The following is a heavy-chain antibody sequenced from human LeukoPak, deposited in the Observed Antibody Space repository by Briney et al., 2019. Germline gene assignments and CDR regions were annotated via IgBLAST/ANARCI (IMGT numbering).Heavy chain of an antibody. J-gene: IGHJ6*02. CDR3: ARDPSIAAAGTHYGMDV. V-gene: IGHV1-69*04. Sequence: SVKVSCKASGGTFSSYAISWVRQAPGQGLEWMGRIIPILGIANYAQKFQGRVTITADKSTSTAYMELSSLRSEDTAVYYCARDPSIAAAGTHYGMDVWGQGTTVTVSS. CDR2: IIPILGIA. CDR1: GGTFSSYA. D-gene: IGHD6-13*01.